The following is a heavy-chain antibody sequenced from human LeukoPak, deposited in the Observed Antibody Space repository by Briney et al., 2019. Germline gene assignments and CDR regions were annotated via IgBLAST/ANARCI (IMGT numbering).Heavy chain of an antibody. V-gene: IGHV3-7*03. J-gene: IGHJ4*02. CDR1: GFTFRTYW. CDR2: IKQDGSEK. D-gene: IGHD3-22*01. Sequence: PGGSLRLSCVASGFTFRTYWMNWVRQTPGKGLEWLANIKQDGSEKYFVDSMKGRLTISRDNTKNSLYLQMNSLRAEDTAVYYCAREVGYYYDSSGYLDYWGQGTLVTVSS. CDR3: AREVGYYYDSSGYLDY.